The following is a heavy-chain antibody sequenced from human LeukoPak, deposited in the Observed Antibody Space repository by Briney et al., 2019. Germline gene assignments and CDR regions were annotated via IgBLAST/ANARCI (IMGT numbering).Heavy chain of an antibody. CDR1: GFTFSSYA. CDR2: ISYDGGNK. V-gene: IGHV3-30*04. Sequence: GRSLRLSCAASGFTFSSYAMHWVRQAPGKRLEWVAVISYDGGNKYYADSVKGRFTISRDNSKNTLYLQMNSLRAEDTAVYYCARLGAAAGMGSGFDYWGQGTLVTVSS. D-gene: IGHD6-13*01. J-gene: IGHJ4*02. CDR3: ARLGAAAGMGSGFDY.